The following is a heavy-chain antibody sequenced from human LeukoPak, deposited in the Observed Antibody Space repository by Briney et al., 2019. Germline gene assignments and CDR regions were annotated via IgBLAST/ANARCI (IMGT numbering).Heavy chain of an antibody. CDR1: GFTLSSYW. Sequence: GGSLRLSCAASGFTLSSYWMHWVRHAPGKGLVWVSRINSDESTYADSVKGRFTISRDNAKNTLYLQMNSLRAEDTAVYYCARDRLDRNYYYGLDVWGKGTTVTVSS. CDR2: INSDES. V-gene: IGHV3-74*01. CDR3: ARDRLDRNYYYGLDV. D-gene: IGHD2-2*03. J-gene: IGHJ6*04.